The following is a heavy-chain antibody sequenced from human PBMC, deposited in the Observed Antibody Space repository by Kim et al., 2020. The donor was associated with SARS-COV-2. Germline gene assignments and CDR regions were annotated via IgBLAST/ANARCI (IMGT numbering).Heavy chain of an antibody. CDR2: IYYSGST. D-gene: IGHD3-3*01. J-gene: IGHJ3*02. CDR1: GGSISSSY. Sequence: SETLSLTCTVSGGSISSSYWSWIRQPPGRGLEWIGYIYYSGSTKYNPSLKSRVTISVDTSKNHFSLKLSSVTAADTAVYYCARDPGSITIFGVVPQDAFDIWGQGTMVTVSS. CDR3: ARDPGSITIFGVVPQDAFDI. V-gene: IGHV4-59*01.